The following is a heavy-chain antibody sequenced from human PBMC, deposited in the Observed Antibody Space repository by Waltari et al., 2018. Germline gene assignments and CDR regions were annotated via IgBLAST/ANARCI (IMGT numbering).Heavy chain of an antibody. CDR2: ITPYNGNT. J-gene: IGHJ4*02. CDR1: GYTFTSYG. Sequence: QVQLVQSGAEVKKPGASVKVSCTASGYTFTSYGISWVRQAPGQGLEWMGWITPYNGNTNYAQKLQGRVTMTTDTSTSTAYMELRSLRSDDTAVYYCARDSEVTYYDFWSGYFDYWGQGTLVTVSS. D-gene: IGHD3-3*01. V-gene: IGHV1-18*01. CDR3: ARDSEVTYYDFWSGYFDY.